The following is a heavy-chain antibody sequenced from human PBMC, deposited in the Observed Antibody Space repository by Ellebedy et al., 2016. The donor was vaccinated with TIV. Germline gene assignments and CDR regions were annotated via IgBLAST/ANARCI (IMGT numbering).Heavy chain of an antibody. J-gene: IGHJ3*02. CDR2: IYSGGST. D-gene: IGHD3-10*01. CDR1: GFTVSSNY. V-gene: IGHV3-66*01. CDR3: ARVLSFGSDDAFDI. Sequence: GESLKISCAASGFTVSSNYMSWVRQAPGKGLEWVSVIYSGGSTYYADSVKGRFTISRDNSKNTLYLQMNSLRAEDTAVYYCARVLSFGSDDAFDIWGQGTMVTVSS.